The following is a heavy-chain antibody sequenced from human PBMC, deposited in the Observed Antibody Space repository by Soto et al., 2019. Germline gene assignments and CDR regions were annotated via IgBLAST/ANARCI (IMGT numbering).Heavy chain of an antibody. CDR1: GASVSSGNYY. CDR3: ARVDYYDSSGYPLFDY. V-gene: IGHV4-61*01. D-gene: IGHD3-22*01. J-gene: IGHJ4*02. Sequence: QVQLQESGPGLVKPSETLSLTCAVSGASVSSGNYYWSWIRQPPGKGLEWIGFIYYSGSTNYNPSLKSRVTMSLDTSKNQFSLKLSSVTAADTAVYYCARVDYYDSSGYPLFDYWGQGTLVTVSS. CDR2: IYYSGST.